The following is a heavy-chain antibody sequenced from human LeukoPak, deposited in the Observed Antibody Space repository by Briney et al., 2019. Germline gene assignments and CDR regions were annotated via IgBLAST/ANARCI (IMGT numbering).Heavy chain of an antibody. CDR3: AGTSSSWWVTNY. V-gene: IGHV1-46*01. CDR2: INPSGGST. Sequence: ASVKVSCKASGYTFTSYYMHWVRHAPRQGLEWMGIINPSGGSTSYAQKFQGRVTMTRDTSTSTVYMELSSLRSEDTAVYYCAGTSSSWWVTNYWGQGTLVTVSS. J-gene: IGHJ4*02. CDR1: GYTFTSYY. D-gene: IGHD6-13*01.